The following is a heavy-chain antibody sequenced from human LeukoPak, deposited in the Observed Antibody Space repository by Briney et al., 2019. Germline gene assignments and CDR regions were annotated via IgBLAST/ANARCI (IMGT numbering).Heavy chain of an antibody. Sequence: LPGGSLRLSCATSGFTFSTYGMHWVRQAPGKGLEWVAIISYDGTNKYYADSMKGRFTISRDNSENTLFLQMNSLRAEDTAIYYCAKARLGHCTGGSCYPRYFYYGLDVWGQGTTVTVSS. J-gene: IGHJ6*02. V-gene: IGHV3-30*18. CDR3: AKARLGHCTGGSCYPRYFYYGLDV. CDR1: GFTFSTYG. D-gene: IGHD2-15*01. CDR2: ISYDGTNK.